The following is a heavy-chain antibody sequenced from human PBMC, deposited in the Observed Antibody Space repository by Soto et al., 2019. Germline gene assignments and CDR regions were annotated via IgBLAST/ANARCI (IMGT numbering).Heavy chain of an antibody. CDR1: GFTFSSYA. CDR3: AKVGITMIVVVITPKYYFDY. Sequence: GGSLRLSCAASGFTFSSYAMSWVRQAPGRGLEWVSAISGSGGSTYYADSVKGRFTISRDNSKNTLYLQMNSLRAEDTAVYYCAKVGITMIVVVITPKYYFDYWGQGTLVTVSS. J-gene: IGHJ4*02. V-gene: IGHV3-23*01. CDR2: ISGSGGST. D-gene: IGHD3-22*01.